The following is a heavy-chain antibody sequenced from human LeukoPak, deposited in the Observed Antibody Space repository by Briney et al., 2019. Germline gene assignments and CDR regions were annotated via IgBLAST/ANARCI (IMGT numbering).Heavy chain of an antibody. V-gene: IGHV3-21*01. Sequence: GGSLTLSCAASGFTFSSFSMNWVRQAPGKGLEWVSSISLSSSYINYADSVKGRFTISRDNAKNSLYLQMNSLRAEDTAVYYCARDAYKVGYFYYWGQGTLVTVSS. D-gene: IGHD5-24*01. CDR3: ARDAYKVGYFYY. J-gene: IGHJ4*02. CDR1: GFTFSSFS. CDR2: ISLSSSYI.